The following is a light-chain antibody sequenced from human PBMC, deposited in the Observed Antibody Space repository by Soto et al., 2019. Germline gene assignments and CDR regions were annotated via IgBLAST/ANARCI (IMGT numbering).Light chain of an antibody. CDR2: DAS. CDR1: QSISSW. J-gene: IGKJ2*01. Sequence: DIQMTQSPSTLSASVGDRVTISCRASQSISSWLAWYQQKPGMTTKLLIYDASRLESGVPSRFSGSGSGTEFTLTISSLQPDDFATYYCQQYNDYVNSFGQGTKLEMK. CDR3: QQYNDYVNS. V-gene: IGKV1-5*01.